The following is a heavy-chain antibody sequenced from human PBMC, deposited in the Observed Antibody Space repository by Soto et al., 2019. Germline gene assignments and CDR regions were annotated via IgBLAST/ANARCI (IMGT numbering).Heavy chain of an antibody. CDR1: GFTFSRYP. Sequence: QVQLVESGGGVVQPGGSLRLSCAAYGFTFSRYPMHWVRQAPGKGLEWVAGISDDGSNIQYADSVKGRLTVSRDDSKSTLDLQMNTLGTEDTAEYFCAREEPHPAPLVFWGQGTLVTVSS. CDR2: ISDDGSNI. V-gene: IGHV3-30-3*01. J-gene: IGHJ4*02. CDR3: AREEPHPAPLVF.